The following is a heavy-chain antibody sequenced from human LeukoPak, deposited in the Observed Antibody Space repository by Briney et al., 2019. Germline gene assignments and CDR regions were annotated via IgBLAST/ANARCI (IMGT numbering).Heavy chain of an antibody. Sequence: PGGSLRLSCAASGFTFSSYVMNWVRQAPGKGLEWVSAISGSGGSTYYADSVKGRFTISRDNAKNSLYLQMNSLRAEDTAVYYCARESLATIGVDYWGQGTLVTVSS. V-gene: IGHV3-23*01. CDR2: ISGSGGST. CDR1: GFTFSSYV. CDR3: ARESLATIGVDY. D-gene: IGHD5-12*01. J-gene: IGHJ4*02.